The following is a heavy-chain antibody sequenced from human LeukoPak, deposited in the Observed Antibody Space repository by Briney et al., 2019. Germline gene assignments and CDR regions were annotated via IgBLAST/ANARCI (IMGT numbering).Heavy chain of an antibody. Sequence: GGSVRLSCVASGITFSSHWMSWVRQAPGKGLEWVANIKQDGREINYVDYVKGRFTISRDIVKSSLFLQMNSLRVEDTAIYYCARDFRGLFDYWGQGTLVTVSS. CDR2: IKQDGREI. V-gene: IGHV3-7*04. CDR3: ARDFRGLFDY. D-gene: IGHD3-16*01. J-gene: IGHJ4*02. CDR1: GITFSSHW.